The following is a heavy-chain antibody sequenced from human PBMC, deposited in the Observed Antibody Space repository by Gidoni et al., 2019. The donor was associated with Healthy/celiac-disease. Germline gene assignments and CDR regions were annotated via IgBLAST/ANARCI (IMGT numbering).Heavy chain of an antibody. CDR2: ISGSGGST. CDR1: GFTFSSYA. Sequence: EVQLLESGGGLVRPGGSLRLFCAASGFTFSSYAMSWVRQAPGKGLEWVSAISGSGGSTYYADSVKGRFTISRDNSKNTLYLQMNSLRAEDTAEYYCAKALYSSSSGELFDYWGQGTLVTVSS. V-gene: IGHV3-23*01. D-gene: IGHD6-6*01. J-gene: IGHJ4*02. CDR3: AKALYSSSSGELFDY.